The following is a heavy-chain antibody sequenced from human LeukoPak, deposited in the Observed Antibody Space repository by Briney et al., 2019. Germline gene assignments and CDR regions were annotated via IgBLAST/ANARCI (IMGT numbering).Heavy chain of an antibody. D-gene: IGHD3-22*01. CDR2: IYYDSSHT. J-gene: IGHJ4*02. CDR1: GFTFSNSA. CDR3: ARLRRNNDNSGYYYYYDY. V-gene: IGHV3-21*01. Sequence: PGGSLRLSCAASGFTFSNSAMNWVRQVPGKGLEWVSSIYYDSSHTYYADSVRGRFTISRDNARNSVYLQMNSVRAEDTAVYYCARLRRNNDNSGYYYYYDYWGQGTLVTVSS.